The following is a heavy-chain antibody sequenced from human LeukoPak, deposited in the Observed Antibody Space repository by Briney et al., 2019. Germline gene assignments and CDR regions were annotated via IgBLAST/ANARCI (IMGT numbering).Heavy chain of an antibody. CDR1: GGSFSGYQ. CDR3: ARHSSAARGWFDP. CDR2: IFYSGNT. Sequence: SETLSLTCAVYGGSFSGYQWSWIRQPPGKGLEWIGYIFYSGNTYYNPSLKSRVTISVDTSKNQFSLNLTSVTAADTAVYYCARHSSAARGWFDPWGQGTLVTVSS. D-gene: IGHD6-13*01. J-gene: IGHJ5*02. V-gene: IGHV4-59*08.